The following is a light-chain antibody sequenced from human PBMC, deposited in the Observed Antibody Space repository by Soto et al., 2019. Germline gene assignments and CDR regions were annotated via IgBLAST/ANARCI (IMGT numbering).Light chain of an antibody. V-gene: IGKV1-12*01. CDR1: LGISSL. J-gene: IGKJ4*01. CDR2: AAS. Sequence: IQMTLSPSSVSASVGDGGTITCLASLGISSLLAWYQQRRGTAPKLLIYAASSLQIGVPSWFSGRAAGTDFTLTISLVQQEDVANYCCQHANCLPLTFGGGTKVDIK. CDR3: QHANCLPLT.